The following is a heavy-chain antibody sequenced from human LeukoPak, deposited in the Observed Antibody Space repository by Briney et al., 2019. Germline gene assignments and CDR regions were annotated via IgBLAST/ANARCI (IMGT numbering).Heavy chain of an antibody. D-gene: IGHD1-26*01. Sequence: SSISSSSSYIYYADSVKGRFTISRDNAKNSPYLQMNSLRAEDTAVYYCARVLGGSYSDYWGQGTLVTVSS. CDR3: ARVLGGSYSDY. J-gene: IGHJ4*02. V-gene: IGHV3-21*01. CDR2: ISSSSSYI.